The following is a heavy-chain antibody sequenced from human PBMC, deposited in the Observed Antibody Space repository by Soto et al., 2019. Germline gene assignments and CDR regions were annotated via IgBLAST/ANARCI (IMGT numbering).Heavy chain of an antibody. V-gene: IGHV4-30-2*01. J-gene: IGHJ4*02. CDR3: SAGGGLPRYY. CDR1: GGSISSGGYS. Sequence: QLQLQESGSGLVKPSKTLSLTCAVSGGSISSGGYSWSWIRQPPGKGLEWIGYIYHSGSTYYNPSLKSRVTISVDRSKNQFSLKLSAVTAADTAVYYCSAGGGLPRYYWGPGTLVTVSS. CDR2: IYHSGST. D-gene: IGHD5-12*01.